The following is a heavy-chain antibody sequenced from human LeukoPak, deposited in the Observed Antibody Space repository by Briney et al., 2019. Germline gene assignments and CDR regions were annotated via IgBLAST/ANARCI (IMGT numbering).Heavy chain of an antibody. V-gene: IGHV4-4*07. Sequence: SETLSLTCTVSGGSICSYYWSWIRQPAGKGLEWIGRIYTSGSTNYNPSLKSRVTMSVDTSKNQFSLKLSSVTAADTAVYYCARVKSYYGSGSYPNYYYYMDVWGKGTTVTISS. CDR2: IYTSGST. CDR3: ARVKSYYGSGSYPNYYYYMDV. J-gene: IGHJ6*03. CDR1: GGSICSYY. D-gene: IGHD3-10*01.